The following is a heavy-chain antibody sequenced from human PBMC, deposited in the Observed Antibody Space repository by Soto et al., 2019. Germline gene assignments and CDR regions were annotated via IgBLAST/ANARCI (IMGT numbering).Heavy chain of an antibody. J-gene: IGHJ4*02. CDR3: ARSTRSSPYFDH. V-gene: IGHV5-51*01. D-gene: IGHD6-13*01. CDR1: GYTFSNFW. CDR2: IYPGDHET. Sequence: GESLKISCECSGYTFSNFWVGWVRQLPGQGLEWMGIIYPGDHETRYSPSFHGKVTISAEKSINTAYLQWNSLEASDSASYFCARSTRSSPYFDHWGQGALVTVSS.